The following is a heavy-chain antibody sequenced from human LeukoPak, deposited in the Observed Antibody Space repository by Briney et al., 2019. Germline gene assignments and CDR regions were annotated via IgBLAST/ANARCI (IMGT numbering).Heavy chain of an antibody. CDR1: GFTFSSYA. J-gene: IGHJ6*03. D-gene: IGHD6-19*01. Sequence: GRSLRLSCAASGFTFSSYAMHWVRQAPGKGLEWVAVISYDGSNKYYADSVKGRFTISRDNSKNTLYLQMNSLRAEDTAVYYCARRAVDNSYYYYMDVWGKGTTVTVSS. CDR2: ISYDGSNK. CDR3: ARRAVDNSYYYYMDV. V-gene: IGHV3-30*04.